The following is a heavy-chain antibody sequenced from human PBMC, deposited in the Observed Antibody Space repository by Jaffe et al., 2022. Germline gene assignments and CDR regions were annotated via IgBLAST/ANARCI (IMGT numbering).Heavy chain of an antibody. CDR1: GFTFSSYG. J-gene: IGHJ4*02. CDR3: AKDGEDTMVQGVIITSPFTYYFDY. V-gene: IGHV3-30*18. Sequence: QVQLVESGGGVVQPGRSLRLSCAASGFTFSSYGMHWVRQAPGKGLEWVAVISYDGSNKYYADSVKGRFTISRDNSKNTLYLQMNSLRAEDTAVYYCAKDGEDTMVQGVIITSPFTYYFDYWGQGTLVTVSS. D-gene: IGHD3-10*01. CDR2: ISYDGSNK.